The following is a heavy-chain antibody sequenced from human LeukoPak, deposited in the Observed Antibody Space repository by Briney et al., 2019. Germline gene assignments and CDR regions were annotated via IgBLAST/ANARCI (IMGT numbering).Heavy chain of an antibody. CDR3: ARGRTIFGVVRD. CDR2: IYDSGST. D-gene: IGHD3-3*01. Sequence: SETLSLTCTVSGGSISSYYWSWIRQPPGKGLEWIGYIYDSGSTNYNPSLKSRVTISVDTSKNQFSLKLSSVTAADTAVYYCARGRTIFGVVRDWGQGTLVTVSS. V-gene: IGHV4-59*12. J-gene: IGHJ4*02. CDR1: GGSISSYY.